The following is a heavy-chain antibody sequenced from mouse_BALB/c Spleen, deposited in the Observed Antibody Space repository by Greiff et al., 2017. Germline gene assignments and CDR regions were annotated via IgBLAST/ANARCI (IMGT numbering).Heavy chain of an antibody. CDR3: ARGDYYGSRFDY. D-gene: IGHD1-1*01. CDR2: ISSGGST. V-gene: IGHV5-6-5*01. Sequence: EVQGVESGGGLVKPGGSLKLSCAASGFTFSSYAMSWVRQTPEKRLEWVASISSGGSTYYPDSVKGRFTISRDNARNILYLQMSSLRSEDTAMYYCARGDYYGSRFDYWGQGTTLTVSS. CDR1: GFTFSSYA. J-gene: IGHJ2*01.